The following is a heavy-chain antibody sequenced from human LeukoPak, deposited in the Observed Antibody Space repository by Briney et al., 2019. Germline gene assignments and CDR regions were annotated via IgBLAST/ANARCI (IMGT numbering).Heavy chain of an antibody. CDR1: GFPFSDYS. J-gene: IGHJ4*02. V-gene: IGHV3-48*04. D-gene: IGHD1-1*01. CDR2: IGISSGNT. Sequence: GGSLRLSCTASGFPFSDYSMNWVRQAPGKGLEWISYIGISSGNTKYADSVRGRFTISADNAKNSLYLQMNSLRVEDTAAYYCARDHNYALDNWGQGTLVSVSS. CDR3: ARDHNYALDN.